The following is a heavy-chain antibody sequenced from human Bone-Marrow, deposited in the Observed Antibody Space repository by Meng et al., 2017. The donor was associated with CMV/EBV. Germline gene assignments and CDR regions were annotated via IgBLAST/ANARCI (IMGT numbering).Heavy chain of an antibody. CDR2: IKQDGSEK. J-gene: IGHJ4*02. Sequence: GESLKISCAASGFTFSSYWMSWVRQAPGKGLEWVANIKQDGSEKNYVDSVKGRFTISRDNAKNSLYLQMNSLRAEDTAVYYCARGLTRSDYWGQGTRVTGSS. D-gene: IGHD1-14*01. V-gene: IGHV3-7*01. CDR3: ARGLTRSDY. CDR1: GFTFSSYW.